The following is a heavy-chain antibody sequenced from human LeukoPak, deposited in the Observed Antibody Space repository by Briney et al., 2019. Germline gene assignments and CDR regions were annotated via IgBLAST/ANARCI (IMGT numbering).Heavy chain of an antibody. CDR2: RYSSGSA. J-gene: IGHJ4*02. V-gene: IGHV4-59*01. CDR3: ARGGGIGYNFY. Sequence: SETLSLTCTVSGGSISSYYWTWIRQSPGKRLEWIGYRYSSGSANYNPSLGSRVTKSIDASKNQISLRLSSVTAADTAVYYCARGGGIGYNFYWGRGTLDTVSS. CDR1: GGSISSYY. D-gene: IGHD5-24*01.